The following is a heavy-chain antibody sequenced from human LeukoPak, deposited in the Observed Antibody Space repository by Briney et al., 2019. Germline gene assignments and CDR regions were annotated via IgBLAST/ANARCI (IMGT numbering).Heavy chain of an antibody. CDR3: ARELRNDNSDPGAF. V-gene: IGHV4-39*07. Sequence: SETLSLTCIVSGGSISSSIYYWAWVRQPPGKGLEWIGTVFYNGATQYSPSLRSRVTISIDTSTNQFSLKLTSVTAADTALYYCARELRNDNSDPGAFWGQGTVVTVS. CDR1: GGSISSSIYY. CDR2: VFYNGAT. D-gene: IGHD3-22*01. J-gene: IGHJ3*01.